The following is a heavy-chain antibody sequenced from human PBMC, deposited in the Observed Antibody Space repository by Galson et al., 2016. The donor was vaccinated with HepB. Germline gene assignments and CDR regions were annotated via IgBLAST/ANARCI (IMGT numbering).Heavy chain of an antibody. D-gene: IGHD3-10*01. V-gene: IGHV3-74*01. J-gene: IGHJ5*02. CDR1: GFTFSDYW. CDR3: ARDRGGSAGAFNWFDP. CDR2: IKGDGSVT. Sequence: SLRLSCAASGFTFSDYWMHWVRQAPGKGLMWVSRIKGDGSVTDYADSVKGRFTISRDNAKNALYMQMNSLRGDDTAVYYCARDRGGSAGAFNWFDPWGQGTLVTVSS.